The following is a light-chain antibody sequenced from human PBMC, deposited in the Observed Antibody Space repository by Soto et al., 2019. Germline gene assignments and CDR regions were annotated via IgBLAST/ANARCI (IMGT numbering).Light chain of an antibody. Sequence: EIVLTQSPGTLSLSPGERATLSCRASESISSSDLAWYQQKPGQTPRLLIYGASSRATSIPDRFSGRGSGTDFTLPISRLEPEDFAVYYCQQYGSSPTWTFGQGTKVEIK. V-gene: IGKV3-20*01. J-gene: IGKJ1*01. CDR3: QQYGSSPTWT. CDR1: ESISSSD. CDR2: GAS.